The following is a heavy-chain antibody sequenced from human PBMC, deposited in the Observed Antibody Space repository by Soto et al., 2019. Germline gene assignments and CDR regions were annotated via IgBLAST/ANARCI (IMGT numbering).Heavy chain of an antibody. CDR3: AGDSSAPLVHPDFYFYMDV. Sequence: QLQLVQSGAEMKKPGASVKVSCKASNFILSTYGVSWVRQAPGHGLEWLGWISAANGNTKYAQRFQRRVTPVSDPSSRIVYMDPRGVSSDDTAVSYFAGDSSAPLVHPDFYFYMDVWGRGTPVTVSS. CDR2: ISAANGNT. J-gene: IGHJ6*03. D-gene: IGHD6-6*01. V-gene: IGHV1-18*01. CDR1: NFILSTYG.